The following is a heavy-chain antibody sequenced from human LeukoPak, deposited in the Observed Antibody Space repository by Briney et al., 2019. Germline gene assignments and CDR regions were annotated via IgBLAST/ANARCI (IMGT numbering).Heavy chain of an antibody. CDR3: ARGGNDDRTAYYAR. CDR1: GYTVTSYE. V-gene: IGHV1-8*01. Sequence: ASVKVSHMPTGYTVTSYEINEGPRATGQGLEWMGWLNPNSGNTGYAQKFQGRVTMTRNTSISTAYMELSSLRSEDTAVYYCARGGNDDRTAYYARWRQRTLVTVSS. CDR2: LNPNSGNT. J-gene: IGHJ4*02. D-gene: IGHD3-22*01.